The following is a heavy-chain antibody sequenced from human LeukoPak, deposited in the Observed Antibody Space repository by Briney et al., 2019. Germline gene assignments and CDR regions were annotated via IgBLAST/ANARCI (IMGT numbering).Heavy chain of an antibody. J-gene: IGHJ6*02. Sequence: GGSLRLSCAASGFTFSSYAMSWVRQAPGKGLEWVSAISGSGGSTYYADSVKGRFTISRDNSKNTLYLQMNSLRAEDTAVYYCAKDSSPEYQLLKRYYYYGMDVWGQGTTVTVSS. CDR1: GFTFSSYA. CDR2: ISGSGGST. CDR3: AKDSSPEYQLLKRYYYYGMDV. D-gene: IGHD2-2*01. V-gene: IGHV3-23*01.